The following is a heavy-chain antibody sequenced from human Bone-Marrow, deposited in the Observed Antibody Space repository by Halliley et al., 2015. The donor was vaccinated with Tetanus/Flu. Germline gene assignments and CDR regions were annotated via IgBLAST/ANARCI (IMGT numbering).Heavy chain of an antibody. D-gene: IGHD1-26*01. CDR3: TRGEVGHARQLDS. V-gene: IGHV4-59*09. Sequence: WIGYIYESGSTNFNLPLESRVTMSVDPSKNQLSLKLYSVTAADTAVYYWTRGEVGHARQLDSWGQGTLVTVSS. CDR2: IYESGST. J-gene: IGHJ4*02.